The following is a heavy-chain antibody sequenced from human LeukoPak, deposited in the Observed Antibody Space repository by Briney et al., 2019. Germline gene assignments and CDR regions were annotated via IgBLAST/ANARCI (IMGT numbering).Heavy chain of an antibody. J-gene: IGHJ5*02. V-gene: IGHV3-74*01. CDR1: GFTFSSYW. D-gene: IGHD5-18*01. Sequence: GGSLRLSCAASGFTFSSYWMHWVRQAPGKGLMRVSRINSDGSSTSYADSVKGRFTTFRDNAKNTLYLQMNSLRAEDTAVYYCARDDAGYSYDPRGWFDPWGQGTLVTVSS. CDR3: ARDDAGYSYDPRGWFDP. CDR2: INSDGSST.